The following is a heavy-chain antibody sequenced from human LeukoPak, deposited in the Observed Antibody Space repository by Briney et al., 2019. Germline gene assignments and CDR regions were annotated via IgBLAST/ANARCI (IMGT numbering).Heavy chain of an antibody. CDR2: ISYDGSNK. Sequence: GGSLRLSCAASGFTFRDYWMSWVRQAPGKGLEWVAVISYDGSNKYYADSVKGRFTISRDNSKNALYLQMNSLRVEDTAVYYWARGVVLHFWGGLDFWGQGTLVTVSS. CDR3: ARGVVLHFWGGLDF. D-gene: IGHD3-3*02. J-gene: IGHJ4*02. CDR1: GFTFRDYW. V-gene: IGHV3-30-3*01.